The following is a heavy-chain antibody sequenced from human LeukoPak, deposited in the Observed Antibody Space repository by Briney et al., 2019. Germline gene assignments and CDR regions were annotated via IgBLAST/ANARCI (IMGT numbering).Heavy chain of an antibody. CDR3: ARDYYGSGSYAGTFDY. CDR2: INPSGGST. Sequence: AASVKVSCMASGYTFTSYYMHWVRQAPGQGLEWMGIINPSGGSTSYAQKLQGRVTMTRDTSTSTVYMELSSLRSEDTAVYYCARDYYGSGSYAGTFDYWGQGTLVTVSS. D-gene: IGHD3-10*01. J-gene: IGHJ4*02. CDR1: GYTFTSYY. V-gene: IGHV1-46*01.